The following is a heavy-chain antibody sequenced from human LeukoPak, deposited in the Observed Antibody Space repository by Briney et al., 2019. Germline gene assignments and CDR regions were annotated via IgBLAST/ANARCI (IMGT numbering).Heavy chain of an antibody. CDR2: ITSSGSTI. CDR3: ARDEYLWSGYYPNQVFDY. D-gene: IGHD3-3*01. CDR1: GFSFSDHY. J-gene: IGHJ4*02. V-gene: IGHV3-11*04. Sequence: GGSLRLSCAASGFSFSDHYMSWIRQAPGKGLEWVSYITSSGSTIYYADSVKGRFTISRDNAKNSVYLQMNSLRVEDTAVYFCARDEYLWSGYYPNQVFDYWGQGTLVTVSS.